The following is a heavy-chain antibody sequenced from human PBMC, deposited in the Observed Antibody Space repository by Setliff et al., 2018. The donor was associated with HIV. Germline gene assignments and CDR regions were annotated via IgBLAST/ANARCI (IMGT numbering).Heavy chain of an antibody. J-gene: IGHJ4*02. D-gene: IGHD7-27*01. V-gene: IGHV3-74*01. CDR3: ARDLNWVLFDY. Sequence: AGGSLRLSCAASGFTFSPYSMHWVRQAPGKGLEWVSRINGDGSFTDYADSVKGRFTISRDNAKNTLYLQMNSLRAEDTALYYCARDLNWVLFDYWGQGTPVTVSS. CDR1: GFTFSPYS. CDR2: INGDGSFT.